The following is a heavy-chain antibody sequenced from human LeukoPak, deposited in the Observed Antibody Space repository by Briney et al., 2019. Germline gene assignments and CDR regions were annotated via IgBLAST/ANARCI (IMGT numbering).Heavy chain of an antibody. J-gene: IGHJ5*02. Sequence: SETLSLTCTVSGXSISSSSYYWSWIRQPPGKGLKWIGYIYYSGSTYYNPSLKSRVTISVDTSKNQFSLKLSSVTAADTAVYYCARALITMVRGVIIGPNWFDPWGQGTLVTVSS. D-gene: IGHD3-10*01. CDR3: ARALITMVRGVIIGPNWFDP. CDR2: IYYSGST. V-gene: IGHV4-30-4*01. CDR1: GXSISSSSYY.